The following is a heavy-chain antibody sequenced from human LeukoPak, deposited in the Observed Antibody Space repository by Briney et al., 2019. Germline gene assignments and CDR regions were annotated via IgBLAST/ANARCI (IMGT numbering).Heavy chain of an antibody. CDR2: ISGSGGST. D-gene: IGHD3-10*01. CDR3: AKDHTVRGVSDY. V-gene: IGHV3-23*01. J-gene: IGHJ4*02. Sequence: GGSLRLSCAASGLTFSSYAMSWVRQAPGKGPEWVSAISGSGGSTYYADSVKGRFTISRDNSKNTLYLQMNSLRAEDTAVYYCAKDHTVRGVSDYWGQGTLVTVSS. CDR1: GLTFSSYA.